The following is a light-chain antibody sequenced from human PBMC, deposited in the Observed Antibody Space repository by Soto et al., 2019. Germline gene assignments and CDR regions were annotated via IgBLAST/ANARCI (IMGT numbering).Light chain of an antibody. CDR2: GAS. J-gene: IGKJ4*01. CDR1: QSVSSN. CDR3: QQYNNWLT. Sequence: EIVMTQSPATLSMSPGSRATLSCRASQSVSSNLAWYQQKPGQAPRLLIYGASTRATGTPARFSGSGSGTEFTLTISSLQSEDFAVYYCQQYNNWLTFGGGTKVDI. V-gene: IGKV3D-15*01.